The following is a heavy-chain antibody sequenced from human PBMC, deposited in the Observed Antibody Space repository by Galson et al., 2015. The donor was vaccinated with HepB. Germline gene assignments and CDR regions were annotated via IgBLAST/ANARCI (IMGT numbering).Heavy chain of an antibody. CDR1: GFTFSSYA. D-gene: IGHD3-22*01. V-gene: IGHV3-30*04. CDR2: ISYDGSNK. Sequence: SLRLSCAASGFTFSSYAMHWVRQAPGKGLEWVAVISYDGSNKYYADSVKGRFTISRDNSKNTLYLQMNSLRAEDTAVYYCASTTYDSSGLLDAFDIWGQGTMVTVSS. CDR3: ASTTYDSSGLLDAFDI. J-gene: IGHJ3*02.